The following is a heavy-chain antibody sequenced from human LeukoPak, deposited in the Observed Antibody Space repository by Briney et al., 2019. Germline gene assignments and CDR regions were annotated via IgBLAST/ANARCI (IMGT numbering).Heavy chain of an antibody. CDR1: GGSINSYS. CDR3: AGTYTSSHHHNIDF. Sequence: SETLSLTCTVSGGSINSYSWSWIRQPAGKGLELIGRIYTSGSTNYNPSLKSRVTMSVDTSKNQFSLKLTSVSPADTAVYYCAGTYTSSHHHNIDFWGQGTLVTVAS. D-gene: IGHD6-13*01. V-gene: IGHV4-4*07. CDR2: IYTSGST. J-gene: IGHJ4*02.